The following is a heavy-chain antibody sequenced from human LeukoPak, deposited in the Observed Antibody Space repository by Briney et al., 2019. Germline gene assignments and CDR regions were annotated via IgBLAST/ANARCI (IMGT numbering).Heavy chain of an antibody. J-gene: IGHJ4*02. CDR2: ISWNSGYI. V-gene: IGHV3-9*01. Sequence: GGSLRLSCAASGFTFDAYAMHWVRQAPGKGLEWLSIISWNSGYIDYADSVKGRFTISRDNAKNSLFLQMDSLRTEDTAFYYCAKVRGTYSSGYCFDSWGQGTLVTVSS. CDR3: AKVRGTYSSGYCFDS. CDR1: GFTFDAYA. D-gene: IGHD6-19*01.